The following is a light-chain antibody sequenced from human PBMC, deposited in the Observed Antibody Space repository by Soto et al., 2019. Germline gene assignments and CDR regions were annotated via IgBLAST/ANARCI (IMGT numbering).Light chain of an antibody. Sequence: AIQLTQSPSSLSASVGDRVTITCRASQDIRSALAWYQQKPGKAPKLLIYAASSLESGVPSRFSGSGSGTDFTLTISSLQPEDFATHYCQQLNTYPFTFGPGTKVDIK. CDR1: QDIRSA. CDR2: AAS. J-gene: IGKJ3*01. CDR3: QQLNTYPFT. V-gene: IGKV1-13*02.